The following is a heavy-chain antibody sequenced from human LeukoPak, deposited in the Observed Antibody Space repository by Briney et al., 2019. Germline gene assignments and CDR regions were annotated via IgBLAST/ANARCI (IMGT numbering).Heavy chain of an antibody. CDR2: IKPLGGDT. D-gene: IGHD5-18*01. CDR1: GYTFTTYF. V-gene: IGHV1-46*03. Sequence: ASVRVSCKAFGYTFTTYFIHWVRQAPGQGLDWMGMIKPLGGDTTYAQKFQGRVAMTRDTSTSTVRMELRSLISEDTAVYFCARGPNYSYGLLDYWRQGTQVTVTS. CDR3: ARGPNYSYGLLDY. J-gene: IGHJ4*02.